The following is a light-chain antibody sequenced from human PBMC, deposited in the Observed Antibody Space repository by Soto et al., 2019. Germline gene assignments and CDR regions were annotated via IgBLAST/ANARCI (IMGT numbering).Light chain of an antibody. CDR2: GAS. CDR1: QSVTSDY. J-gene: IGKJ5*01. CDR3: QQYGSSGT. Sequence: EIVLTQSPVTLSLSPGERATLSCRASQSVTSDYLAWYQQKPGQAPRLLIHGASSRATGIPDRFSGSGSGTDFTLTISRLEPEDFAVYYCQQYGSSGTFGQGTRLEI. V-gene: IGKV3-20*01.